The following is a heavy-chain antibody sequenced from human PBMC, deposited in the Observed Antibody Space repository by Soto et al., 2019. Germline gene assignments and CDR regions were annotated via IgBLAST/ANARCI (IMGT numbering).Heavy chain of an antibody. V-gene: IGHV4-59*01. CDR2: LYYGRSA. Sequence: SETLSLTCAVSGDSISSYYCMWIRQPPGKGLESIGYLYYGRSANYNPSLKSQVTLSVDTSTNQCSLTLSSMTAADTAVYYCASFHFYESSTSDNLGCAFDMWGQGTMVNV. D-gene: IGHD3-22*01. J-gene: IGHJ3*02. CDR3: ASFHFYESSTSDNLGCAFDM. CDR1: GDSISSYY.